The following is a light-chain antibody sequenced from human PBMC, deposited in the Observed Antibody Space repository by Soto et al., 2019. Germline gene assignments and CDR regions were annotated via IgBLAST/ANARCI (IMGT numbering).Light chain of an antibody. CDR1: SSDVGGYEY. Sequence: QSALTQPPSASGSPGQSVTISCTGASSDVGGYEYVSWYQHHPGKAPKVMIYEVNKRPSGVPDRFSGSKSGNTASLTVSGLQAEDEAEYYCSSYAGTKNVIFGGGTKLTVL. V-gene: IGLV2-8*01. CDR3: SSYAGTKNVI. CDR2: EVN. J-gene: IGLJ2*01.